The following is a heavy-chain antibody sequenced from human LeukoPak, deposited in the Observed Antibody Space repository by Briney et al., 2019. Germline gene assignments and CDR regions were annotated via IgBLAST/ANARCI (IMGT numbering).Heavy chain of an antibody. CDR2: IIPIFGTA. CDR3: ASSSSWYGDTWVHWFDP. J-gene: IGHJ5*02. Sequence: SVKVSCKASGGTFTSYAISWVRQAPGQGLEWMGGIIPIFGTANYAQKFQGRVTITTDESTSTAYMELSSLRSEDTAVYYCASSSSWYGDTWVHWFDPWGQGTLVTVSS. CDR1: GGTFTSYA. D-gene: IGHD6-13*01. V-gene: IGHV1-69*05.